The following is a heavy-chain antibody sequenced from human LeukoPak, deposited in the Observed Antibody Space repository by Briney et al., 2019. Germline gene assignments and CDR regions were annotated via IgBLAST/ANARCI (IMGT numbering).Heavy chain of an antibody. Sequence: ASVKVTCKASGYIFTSYGISWVRQAPGQGLAWVGWMSVYNGDTNYAQHLQDRVTMNTDTSTSTAFMEPRTLRADDTAVYYCAREGFHLALDLWGQGTLVTVSS. CDR2: MSVYNGDT. J-gene: IGHJ5*02. CDR3: AREGFHLALDL. CDR1: GYIFTSYG. V-gene: IGHV1-18*01.